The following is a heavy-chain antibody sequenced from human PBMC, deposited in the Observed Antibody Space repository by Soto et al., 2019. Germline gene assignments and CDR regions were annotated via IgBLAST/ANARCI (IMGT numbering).Heavy chain of an antibody. Sequence: QITLKESGPTRVKPTQTLTLTCTFSGFSLTTSGVGVGWIRKTPGQALEWLAVIYWDDDKRYSPTLKNRITITKDSSKNQVVLNMAYMDPVDTATYFCVHRGYMYGNWDHGYFDYWGQGTLVTVSS. V-gene: IGHV2-5*02. CDR1: GFSLTTSGVG. CDR2: IYWDDDK. CDR3: VHRGYMYGNWDHGYFDY. D-gene: IGHD5-18*01. J-gene: IGHJ4*02.